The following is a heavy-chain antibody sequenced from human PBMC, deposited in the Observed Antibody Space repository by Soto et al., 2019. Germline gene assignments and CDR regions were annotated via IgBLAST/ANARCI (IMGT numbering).Heavy chain of an antibody. CDR2: INHSVST. Sequence: QVQLQQWGAGLLKPSETLSLTCAVYGGSFSGYYWSWIRQPPGKGLEWIGEINHSVSTNYNPSLKSRVTISVDTSKNQFSLKLSSVTAADTAVYYCARKGRLVLGYDYWGQGTLVTVSS. V-gene: IGHV4-34*01. CDR3: ARKGRLVLGYDY. D-gene: IGHD3-10*01. CDR1: GGSFSGYY. J-gene: IGHJ4*02.